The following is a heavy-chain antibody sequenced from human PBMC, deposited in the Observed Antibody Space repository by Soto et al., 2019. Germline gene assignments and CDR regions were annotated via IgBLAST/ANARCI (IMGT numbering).Heavy chain of an antibody. J-gene: IGHJ3*02. CDR3: AKGTRHYYGSGSYYNDAFDI. D-gene: IGHD3-10*01. CDR2: ISGSGGST. V-gene: IGHV3-23*01. CDR1: GFTFCSYA. Sequence: AGGALRLSCAASGFTFCSYAISWVRPAPGEGVEWFSAISGSGGSTYYADSVKGRFTISRDNSKNTLYLQMNSLRAEDTAVYYCAKGTRHYYGSGSYYNDAFDIWGQGTMVTVSS.